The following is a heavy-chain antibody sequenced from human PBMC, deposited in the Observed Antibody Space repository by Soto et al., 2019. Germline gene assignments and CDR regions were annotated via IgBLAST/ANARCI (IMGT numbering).Heavy chain of an antibody. Sequence: SETLSLTCAVYGGSFSGYYWSWIRQPPGKGLEWIGEINHSGSTNYNPSLKSRVTISVDTSKNQFSLKLSSVTAADTAVYYCARPMASYYYGSGMDVWGQGTTVTVSS. J-gene: IGHJ6*02. D-gene: IGHD3-10*01. CDR3: ARPMASYYYGSGMDV. CDR1: GGSFSGYY. V-gene: IGHV4-34*01. CDR2: INHSGST.